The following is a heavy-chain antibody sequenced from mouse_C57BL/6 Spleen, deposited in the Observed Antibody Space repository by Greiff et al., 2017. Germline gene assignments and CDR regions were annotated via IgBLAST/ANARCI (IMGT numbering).Heavy chain of an antibody. CDR1: GYTFTSYG. CDR3: ARGKTGYAKDY. CDR2: ISPRSGNS. J-gene: IGHJ4*01. D-gene: IGHD4-1*01. V-gene: IGHV1-81*01. Sequence: VQLQQSGAELARPGASVKLSCKASGYTFTSYGISWVKQRTGQGLEWIGEISPRSGNSYYNEKFKGKATLTADKSSSTAYMELHSRTSEDYAGYFCARGKTGYAKDYWGQGTSVTVSS.